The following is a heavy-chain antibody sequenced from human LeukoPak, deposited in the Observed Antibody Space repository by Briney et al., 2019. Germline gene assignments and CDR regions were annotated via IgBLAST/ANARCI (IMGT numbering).Heavy chain of an antibody. CDR1: GYTFTNYY. CDR2: INPSGGST. J-gene: IGHJ5*02. CDR3: ARDPPRWSSYGYNWFDP. D-gene: IGHD5-18*01. V-gene: IGHV1-46*01. Sequence: ASVKVSCKASGYTFTNYYMHWVRQAPGQGLEWMGIINPSGGSTSYAQKFQGRVTMTRDTSTSTAYMELRSLRSDDTAVYYCARDPPRWSSYGYNWFDPWGQGTLVTVSS.